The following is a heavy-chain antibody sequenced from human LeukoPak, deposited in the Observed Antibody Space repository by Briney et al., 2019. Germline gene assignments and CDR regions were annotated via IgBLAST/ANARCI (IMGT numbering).Heavy chain of an antibody. Sequence: PGWAVRLSCAACGFTFSNYGMHWVRQAPAKELEWVAAIWYDGSNKYYGDSVKDRFTISRDKSKNTLYLQMKSLRAEDTAAYYCARAGYGDPHFDFWGEGSLVTVSS. J-gene: IGHJ4*02. CDR2: IWYDGSNK. D-gene: IGHD4-17*01. CDR1: GFTFSNYG. V-gene: IGHV3-33*08. CDR3: ARAGYGDPHFDF.